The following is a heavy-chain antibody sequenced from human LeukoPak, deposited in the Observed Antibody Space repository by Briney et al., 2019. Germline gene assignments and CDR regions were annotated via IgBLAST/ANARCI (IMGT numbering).Heavy chain of an antibody. V-gene: IGHV3-7*01. CDR3: ARSVPYGTTWYGRSDF. D-gene: IGHD6-13*01. Sequence: GGSLRLSCAASGFAFSSSWMTWIRQAPGRGLEFVANIKEDGSRINIVDSVKGRFTISRDNAKGSLYLQMNSLRAEDTAVYYCARSVPYGTTWYGRSDFWGQGTQVTVSS. J-gene: IGHJ4*02. CDR2: IKEDGSRI. CDR1: GFAFSSSW.